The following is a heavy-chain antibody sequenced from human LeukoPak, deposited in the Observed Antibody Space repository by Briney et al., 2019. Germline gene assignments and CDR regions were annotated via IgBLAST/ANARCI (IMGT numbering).Heavy chain of an antibody. J-gene: IGHJ4*02. CDR3: ARVMTSIAAVDDY. D-gene: IGHD6-13*01. CDR1: GFTFSSYA. CDR2: ISYDGSNK. Sequence: PGGSLRLSCAASGFTFSSYAMHWVRQAPGKGLEWVAVISYDGSNKYYADSVKGRFTISRDNSKNTLYLQMNSLRAEDTAVYYCARVMTSIAAVDDYWGQGTLVTVSS. V-gene: IGHV3-30-3*01.